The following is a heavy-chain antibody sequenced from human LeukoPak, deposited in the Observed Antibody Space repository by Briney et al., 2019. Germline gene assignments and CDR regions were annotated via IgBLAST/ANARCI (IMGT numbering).Heavy chain of an antibody. CDR2: IYHSGST. V-gene: IGHV4-38-2*02. J-gene: IGHJ4*02. CDR3: YLYSFDY. D-gene: IGHD2-2*02. Sequence: SETLSLTCTVSGYSISSGYYWGWIRQPPGKGLEWIGSIYHSGSTYYNPSLKSRATISVDTSKNQFSLKLSSVTAADTAVYYCYLYSFDYWGQGTLVTVSS. CDR1: GYSISSGYY.